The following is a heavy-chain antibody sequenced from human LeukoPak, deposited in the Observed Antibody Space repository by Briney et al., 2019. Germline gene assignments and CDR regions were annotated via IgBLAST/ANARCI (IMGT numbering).Heavy chain of an antibody. V-gene: IGHV1-69*05. D-gene: IGHD6-13*01. Sequence: ASVKVSCKASGGTFSSYAISWVRQAPGQGLEWMGGIIPIFGTANYAQKFQGRVTMTRDTSTSTVYMELSSLRSEDTAAYYCARGYSSSCPDYWGQGTLVTVSS. CDR1: GGTFSSYA. CDR2: IIPIFGTA. J-gene: IGHJ4*02. CDR3: ARGYSSSCPDY.